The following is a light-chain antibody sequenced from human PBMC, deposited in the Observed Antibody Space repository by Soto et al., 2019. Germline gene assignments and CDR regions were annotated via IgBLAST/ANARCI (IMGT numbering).Light chain of an antibody. CDR1: QNIRSN. Sequence: ELVMTQSPATLSVSPGERATLSCRASQNIRSNLAWYQQKPGQAPRLLMYGVSTRATGIPARFSGSGSGTEFTLTINSLQSEDFAVYHCKHYNSWPGFGQGTKVDIK. V-gene: IGKV3-15*01. CDR3: KHYNSWPG. CDR2: GVS. J-gene: IGKJ2*01.